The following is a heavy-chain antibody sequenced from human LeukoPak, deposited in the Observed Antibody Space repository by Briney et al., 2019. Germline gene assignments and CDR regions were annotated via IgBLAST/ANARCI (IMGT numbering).Heavy chain of an antibody. J-gene: IGHJ4*02. Sequence: SETLSLTCAVYGGSFSDYYWTWIRQPPGKGLEWVGYIFYNGITNYNPSLASRVSISIDTSKNQFSLRLRSVTAADTATYYCARDRGSGWEPFDSWGQGTLVTVSS. CDR1: GGSFSDYY. CDR2: IFYNGIT. CDR3: ARDRGSGWEPFDS. D-gene: IGHD6-19*01. V-gene: IGHV4-59*01.